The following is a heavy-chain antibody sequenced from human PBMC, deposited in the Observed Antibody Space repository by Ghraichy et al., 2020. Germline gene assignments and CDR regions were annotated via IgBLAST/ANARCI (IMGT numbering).Heavy chain of an antibody. CDR1: GFRFTSSG. V-gene: IGHV3-33*01. CDR2: ISYDGSKQ. Sequence: GGSLRLSCAVSGFRFTSSGMHWVRQTPGKGLEWVTFISYDGSKQLYADSVRGRFTISRDNSKNTLYLQMDSLTAEDTALYFCARDGPHSDIDYWGQGTLVTV. CDR3: ARDGPHSDIDY. D-gene: IGHD3-22*01. J-gene: IGHJ4*02.